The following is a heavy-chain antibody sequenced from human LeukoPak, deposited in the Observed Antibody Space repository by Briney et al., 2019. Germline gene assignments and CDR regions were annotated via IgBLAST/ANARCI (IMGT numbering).Heavy chain of an antibody. CDR2: IKPDGSEK. Sequence: PGGSLRLSCAASGFTFSNYWMSWVRQAPGKGLEWVANIKPDGSEKYYVDSVKGRFTISRDNAKNSLSLQMNSLRAEDTAVYYCARGGVRGVIFDSWGQGTLVTVCS. V-gene: IGHV3-7*04. D-gene: IGHD3-10*01. CDR1: GFTFSNYW. J-gene: IGHJ4*02. CDR3: ARGGVRGVIFDS.